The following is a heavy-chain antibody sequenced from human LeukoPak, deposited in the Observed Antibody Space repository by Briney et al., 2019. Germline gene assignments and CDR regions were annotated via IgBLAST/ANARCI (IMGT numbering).Heavy chain of an antibody. CDR1: GGSVTSYY. CDR3: ARQRRRSGWWDY. D-gene: IGHD6-19*01. V-gene: IGHV4-59*02. CDR2: IYYNGSP. J-gene: IGHJ4*02. Sequence: KPSETLSLTCTVSGGSVTSYYWSWIRQPPGRGLKWIGYIYYNGSPDYNPSLKSRVTISVDTSRNQFSLKLRSVTAADTAVYYCARQRRRSGWWDYWGQGTLVSVSS.